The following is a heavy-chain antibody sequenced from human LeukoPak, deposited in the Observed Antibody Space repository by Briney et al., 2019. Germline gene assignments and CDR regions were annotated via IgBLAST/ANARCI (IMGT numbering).Heavy chain of an antibody. Sequence: ASVRVSCKTSGYTFTGYYLHWVRQAPGQSPEWMVRIDPDSGGTHYGQKFQGRVTVTRDTSITTVYMELSGLTSDDTAVYHCARVPGPYTTSRFDFWGQGTLVTVSS. CDR1: GYTFTGYY. V-gene: IGHV1-2*02. J-gene: IGHJ4*02. CDR2: IDPDSGGT. D-gene: IGHD2-2*02. CDR3: ARVPGPYTTSRFDF.